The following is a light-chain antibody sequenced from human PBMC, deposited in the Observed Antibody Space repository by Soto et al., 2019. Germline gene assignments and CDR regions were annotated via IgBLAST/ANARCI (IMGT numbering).Light chain of an antibody. V-gene: IGLV1-47*01. J-gene: IGLJ3*02. CDR2: RNN. CDR3: ASWDDSLNGPV. CDR1: SSNIGNNY. Sequence: QSALTQPPSASVTPGQWVTISCSGSSSNIGNNYVFWYQQFPGMAPKLLIYRNNQRPSGVPDQFSGSKSGTSASLAIAGLRSEDESDYYCASWDDSLNGPVFGGGTKVTVL.